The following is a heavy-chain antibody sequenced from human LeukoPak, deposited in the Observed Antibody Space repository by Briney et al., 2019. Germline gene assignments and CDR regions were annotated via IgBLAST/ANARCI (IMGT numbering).Heavy chain of an antibody. CDR3: ARDGPESSSWYQSNWFDP. J-gene: IGHJ5*02. V-gene: IGHV3-30*04. CDR1: GFTFSSYA. CDR2: ISYDGSNK. Sequence: GRSLRLSCAASGFTFSSYAMRWVRQAPGKGLEWVAVISYDGSNKYYADSVKGRFTISRDNSKNTLYLQMNSLRAEDTAVYYCARDGPESSSWYQSNWFDPWGQGTLVTVSS. D-gene: IGHD6-13*01.